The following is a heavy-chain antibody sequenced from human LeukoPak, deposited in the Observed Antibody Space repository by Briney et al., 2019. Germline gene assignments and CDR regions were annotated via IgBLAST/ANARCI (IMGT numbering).Heavy chain of an antibody. Sequence: RPSETLSLTCTVSLDSTTSNFWSWVRQPPGKGLEWIGEIHRSGSTNYNPSLQSRVTISIDRSKNQIALEVSSVTAADTAVYYCAREIVGGFNPGAYWGQGTLVTVSS. D-gene: IGHD1-14*01. CDR1: LDSTTSNF. J-gene: IGHJ4*02. CDR2: IHRSGST. V-gene: IGHV4-4*02. CDR3: AREIVGGFNPGAY.